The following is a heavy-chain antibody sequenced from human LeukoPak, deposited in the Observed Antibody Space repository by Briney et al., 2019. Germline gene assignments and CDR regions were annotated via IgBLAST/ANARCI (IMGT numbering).Heavy chain of an antibody. Sequence: SVKVSCKASGGTFSSYAISWVRQAPGQGLEWMGGIIPIFGTANYAQKFQGRVTITADESTSTAYMELSSLRSEDTAVYYCAREGYSYDAGAFDIWGQGTMVTVSS. CDR3: AREGYSYDAGAFDI. J-gene: IGHJ3*02. V-gene: IGHV1-69*01. D-gene: IGHD5-18*01. CDR2: IIPIFGTA. CDR1: GGTFSSYA.